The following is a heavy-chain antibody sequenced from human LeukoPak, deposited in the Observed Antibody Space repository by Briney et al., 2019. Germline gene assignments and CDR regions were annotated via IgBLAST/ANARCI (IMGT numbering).Heavy chain of an antibody. CDR3: ARGSYYDSSGTFNY. CDR1: GYTLTSYD. D-gene: IGHD3-22*01. V-gene: IGHV1-8*01. Sequence: ASVKVSCKASGYTLTSYDINWVRQATGQGLEWMGWMNPNSGNTGYAQKFQGRVTMTRNTSISTAYMELSSLRSEDTAVYYCARGSYYDSSGTFNYWGQGTLVTVSS. CDR2: MNPNSGNT. J-gene: IGHJ4*02.